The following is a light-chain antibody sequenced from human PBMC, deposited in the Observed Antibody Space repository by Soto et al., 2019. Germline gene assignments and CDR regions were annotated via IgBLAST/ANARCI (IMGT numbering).Light chain of an antibody. Sequence: DVQMTQSPSTLSASVEDRVTITCRASQSISSWLAWYQQKPGKAPKLLIYTASNLKSGVPSRFSGSGSGTEFTLTTSTLQPDDFATYYCQESNSDSGLTFVGGTKVEIK. CDR1: QSISSW. CDR3: QESNSDSGLT. J-gene: IGKJ4*01. CDR2: TAS. V-gene: IGKV1-5*03.